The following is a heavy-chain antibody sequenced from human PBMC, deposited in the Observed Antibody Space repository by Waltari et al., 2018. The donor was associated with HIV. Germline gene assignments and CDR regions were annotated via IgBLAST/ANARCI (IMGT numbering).Heavy chain of an antibody. CDR1: GFTFSSFS. J-gene: IGHJ4*02. D-gene: IGHD4-17*01. Sequence: EVQLVESGGGLVKPGGSLRLSCAGSGFTFSSFSMNWVRQAPGKGLEWVASISSGSSFIDYADSVKGRFTISRDNAKNSLYLQMKSLRVEDTALYYCARALTNFGGFRGQGTLVTVSS. V-gene: IGHV3-21*01. CDR3: ARALTNFGGF. CDR2: ISSGSSFI.